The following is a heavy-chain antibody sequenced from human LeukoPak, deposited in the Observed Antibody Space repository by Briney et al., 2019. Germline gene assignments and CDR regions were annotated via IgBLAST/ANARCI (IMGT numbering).Heavy chain of an antibody. D-gene: IGHD3-3*01. CDR3: ASELRFLEWLFDP. CDR2: IKQDGSEK. J-gene: IGHJ5*02. Sequence: PGGSLRLSCAASGFTFSSDWMSWVRQAPGKGLEWVANIKQDGSEKYYVDSVKGRFTISRDNAKNSLYLQMSSLRAEDTAVYYCASELRFLEWLFDPWGQGTLVTVSS. V-gene: IGHV3-7*01. CDR1: GFTFSSDW.